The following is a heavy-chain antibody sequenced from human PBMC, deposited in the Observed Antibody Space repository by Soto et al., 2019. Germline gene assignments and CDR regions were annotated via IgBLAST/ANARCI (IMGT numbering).Heavy chain of an antibody. CDR1: GFSFSTSI. CDR2: ISSTGSFI. D-gene: IGHD3-3*01. V-gene: IGHV3-21*01. Sequence: PGGSLRLSCAASGFSFSTSIMYWVRQAPGKGLEWVSSISSTGSFIYYADSLKGRFTISRDNADNSLFLQMNNLRAEDTAVYYCARLSRAHYDFWSGDYYFDSWGQGTLVTVSS. J-gene: IGHJ4*02. CDR3: ARLSRAHYDFWSGDYYFDS.